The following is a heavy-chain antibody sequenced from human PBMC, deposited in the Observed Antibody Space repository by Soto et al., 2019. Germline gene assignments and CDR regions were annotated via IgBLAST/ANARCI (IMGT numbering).Heavy chain of an antibody. CDR2: ISGSGGST. CDR1: GFTFSSYA. D-gene: IGHD3-3*01. V-gene: IGHV3-23*01. CDR3: AKDILRFLEWLSTGTPRYYYMDV. Sequence: GGSLRLSCAASGFTFSSYAMSWVRQAPGKGLEWVSAISGSGGSTYYADSVKGRFTISRDNSKNTLYLQMNSLRAEDTAVYYCAKDILRFLEWLSTGTPRYYYMDVWGKGTTVTVSS. J-gene: IGHJ6*03.